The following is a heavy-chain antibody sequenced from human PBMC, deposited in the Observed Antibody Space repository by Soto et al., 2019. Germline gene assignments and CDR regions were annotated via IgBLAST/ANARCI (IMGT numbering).Heavy chain of an antibody. D-gene: IGHD3-9*01. CDR2: IYYSGST. Sequence: SETLSLTCTVSGGSISSSSYYWGWIRQPPGKGLEWIGSIYYSGSTYYNPSLKSRVTISVDTSKNQFSLKLSSVTAADTAVYYGARHIGLRYSTIDYWGQGTLVTFSS. CDR3: ARHIGLRYSTIDY. CDR1: GGSISSSSYY. V-gene: IGHV4-39*01. J-gene: IGHJ4*02.